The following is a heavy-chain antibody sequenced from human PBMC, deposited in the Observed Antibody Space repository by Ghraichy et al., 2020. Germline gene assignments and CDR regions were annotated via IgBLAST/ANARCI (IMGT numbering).Heavy chain of an antibody. Sequence: GGSLTLSCAASGFTFRSFDMSWVRLSPGKGLEWVSSISASGDTTHYADSVRGRFTNSRDNSKSTMSLQLNSLRVEDAAIYYCAKDWTPSYWGQGTVVTVSS. J-gene: IGHJ4*02. CDR2: ISASGDTT. CDR1: GFTFRSFD. D-gene: IGHD1-1*01. CDR3: AKDWTPSY. V-gene: IGHV3-23*01.